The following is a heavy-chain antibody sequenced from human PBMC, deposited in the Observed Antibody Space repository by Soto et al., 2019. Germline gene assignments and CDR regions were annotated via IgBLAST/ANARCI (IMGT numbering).Heavy chain of an antibody. CDR2: IIPIFGTA. J-gene: IGHJ4*02. D-gene: IGHD6-6*01. CDR1: GGTFSSYA. CDR3: ASTIAARPENGY. V-gene: IGHV1-69*13. Sequence: SVKVSCKASGGTFSSYAISWVRQAPGQGLEWMGGIIPIFGTANYAQKFQGRVTITADESTSTAYMELSSLRSEDTAVYYCASTIAARPENGYWGQGTLVTVSS.